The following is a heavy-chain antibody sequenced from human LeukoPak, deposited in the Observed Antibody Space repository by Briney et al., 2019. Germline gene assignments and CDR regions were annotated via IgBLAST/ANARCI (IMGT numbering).Heavy chain of an antibody. V-gene: IGHV4-34*01. CDR1: GGSFSGYY. D-gene: IGHD2-2*01. J-gene: IGHJ6*03. CDR2: INHSGST. CDR3: ARGTALSDYYYMDV. Sequence: SETLSLTCAVCGGSFSGYYWSWIRQPPGKGLEWIGEINHSGSTNYNPSLKSRVTISVDTSKNQFSLKLSSVTAADTAVYYCARGTALSDYYYMDVWGKGTTVTVSS.